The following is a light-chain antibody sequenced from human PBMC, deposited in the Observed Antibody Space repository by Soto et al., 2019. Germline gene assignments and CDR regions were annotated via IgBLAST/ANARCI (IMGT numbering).Light chain of an antibody. V-gene: IGKV3-20*01. CDR3: QQYGSSGT. Sequence: ENVLTHAPGTLSLSPGERATLSCRASQSVGTYLAWYQQKPGQAPRLLIYGASNRATGIPDRFSGSGSGTDFTLTISRLEPEDFAVYYCQQYGSSGTFGQGTKVDIK. CDR1: QSVGTY. CDR2: GAS. J-gene: IGKJ1*01.